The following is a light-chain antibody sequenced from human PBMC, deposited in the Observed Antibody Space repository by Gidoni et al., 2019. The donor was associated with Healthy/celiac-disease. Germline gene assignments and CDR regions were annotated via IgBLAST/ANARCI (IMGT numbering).Light chain of an antibody. CDR2: NVS. CDR1: QSLVHSDGNTY. Sequence: DVVMTQSPLSLPVTLGQPASISCRSSQSLVHSDGNTYLNWFQQRPGQSPRRLIFNVSNRDSGVPDRFSGSGSGTAFTLKISRVEAADVGVYYCMQGTHWPRTFGQGTKLEIK. CDR3: MQGTHWPRT. J-gene: IGKJ2*01. V-gene: IGKV2-30*02.